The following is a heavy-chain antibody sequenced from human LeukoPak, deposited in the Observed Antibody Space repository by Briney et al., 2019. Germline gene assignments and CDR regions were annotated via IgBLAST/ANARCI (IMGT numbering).Heavy chain of an antibody. Sequence: SETLSLTCAVYGGSFSGYYWSWIRQPPGKGLEWIGEINHSGSTNYNPSLKSRVTISVDTSKNQLSLKLSSVTAADTAVYYCARVDYDSSGYNWFDPWGQGTLVTVSS. CDR2: INHSGST. CDR3: ARVDYDSSGYNWFDP. CDR1: GGSFSGYY. J-gene: IGHJ5*02. D-gene: IGHD3-22*01. V-gene: IGHV4-34*01.